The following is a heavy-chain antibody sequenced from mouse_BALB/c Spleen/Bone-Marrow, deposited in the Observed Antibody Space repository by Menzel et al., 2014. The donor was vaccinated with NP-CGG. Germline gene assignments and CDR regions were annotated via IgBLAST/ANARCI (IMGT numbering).Heavy chain of an antibody. CDR2: INPSTGYT. CDR1: GYTFTSYW. J-gene: IGHJ1*01. Sequence: VQPQQSGAELAKPGASVKMSCKASGYTFTSYWMHWVKQRPGQGLEWIGYINPSTGYTDCNQKFKDKATLTADKSSSTAYMHLSSLTSEDSAVYYCARRDYWYFDVWGAGTTVTVSS. CDR3: ARRDYWYFDV. V-gene: IGHV1-7*01.